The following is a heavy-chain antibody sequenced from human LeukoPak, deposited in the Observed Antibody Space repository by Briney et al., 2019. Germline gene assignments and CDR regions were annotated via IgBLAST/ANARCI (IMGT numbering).Heavy chain of an antibody. J-gene: IGHJ4*02. CDR1: GYSFTSYW. CDR3: ARHLRDGYPY. V-gene: IGHV5-10-1*01. Sequence: HGESLKLSCKGSGYSFTSYWISWVRQMPGKGLEWMGRIDPSDSYTNYSPSFQGHVTISADKSISTAYLQWRSLKASDPAMYYCARHLRDGYPYWGQGTLVTVSS. CDR2: IDPSDSYT. D-gene: IGHD5-24*01.